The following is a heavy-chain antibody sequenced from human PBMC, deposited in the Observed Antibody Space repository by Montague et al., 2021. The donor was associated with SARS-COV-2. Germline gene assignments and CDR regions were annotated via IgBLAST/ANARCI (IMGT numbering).Heavy chain of an antibody. J-gene: IGHJ3*02. D-gene: IGHD3-9*01. Sequence: SETLSLICTVSGGSISSSSYYWGWIRQPPGKGLEWIGSIYYSGSTYYNPSLKSRVTISVDTSKNQFSLKLSSVTAADTAVYYCATYYDILTGYYIDAFDIWGQGAMVTVSS. CDR1: GGSISSSSYY. V-gene: IGHV4-39*01. CDR2: IYYSGST. CDR3: ATYYDILTGYYIDAFDI.